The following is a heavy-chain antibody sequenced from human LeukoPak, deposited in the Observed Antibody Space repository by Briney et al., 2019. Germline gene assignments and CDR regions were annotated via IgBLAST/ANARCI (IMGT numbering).Heavy chain of an antibody. J-gene: IGHJ1*01. CDR1: GDSVSRSDSY. V-gene: IGHV4-39*01. Sequence: SETLSLTCSVSGDSVSRSDSYWDWIRQPPGKGLEWIGTIYYSGRTYYSPSLKSRVTMSVDPSNNQFSLTLRPVTAADTAVYYCARRRYYDGSGYLEWGQGTLLGVSS. CDR2: IYYSGRT. D-gene: IGHD3-22*01. CDR3: ARRRYYDGSGYLE.